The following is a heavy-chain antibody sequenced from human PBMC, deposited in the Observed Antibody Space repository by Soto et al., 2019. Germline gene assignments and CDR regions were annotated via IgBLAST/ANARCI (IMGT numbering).Heavy chain of an antibody. Sequence: SETLSLTCTVSGGSISSSSYYWGWIRQPPGKGLEWIGSIYYSGSTYYNPSLKSRVTISVDTSKNQFSLKLSSVTAADTAVYCCARLDVMVTTVTYYYYGMDVWGQGTTVTVSS. D-gene: IGHD4-4*01. CDR1: GGSISSSSYY. CDR3: ARLDVMVTTVTYYYYGMDV. J-gene: IGHJ6*02. CDR2: IYYSGST. V-gene: IGHV4-39*01.